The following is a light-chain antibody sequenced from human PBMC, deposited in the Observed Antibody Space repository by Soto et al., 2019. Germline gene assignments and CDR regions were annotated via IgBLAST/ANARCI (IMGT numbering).Light chain of an antibody. Sequence: SALTQPRSVSGSPGQAVTISCTGTNSDVGNYNFVSWYQHHPGKAPKLIIYDVTKRPSGAPARFSGSKSGNTASLTISGLQAEDEADYYCCTYAGSFHQFGGGTKLTVL. CDR1: NSDVGNYNF. CDR2: DVT. V-gene: IGLV2-11*01. J-gene: IGLJ3*02. CDR3: CTYAGSFHQ.